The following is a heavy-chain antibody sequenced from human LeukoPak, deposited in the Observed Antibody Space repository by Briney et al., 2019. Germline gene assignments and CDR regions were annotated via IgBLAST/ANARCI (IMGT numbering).Heavy chain of an antibody. CDR3: ARCRHSYDSSGFPHY. V-gene: IGHV3-48*03. J-gene: IGHJ4*02. CDR2: ISSSGTI. D-gene: IGHD3-22*01. CDR1: GFTFRSYE. Sequence: GGSLRLSCAASGFTFRSYEMNWVRQAPGKGLEWVSYISSSGTIYYADSVKGRFTISRDNAKNSLYLQMNSLRAEDTALYYCARCRHSYDSSGFPHYWGQGTLVTVSS.